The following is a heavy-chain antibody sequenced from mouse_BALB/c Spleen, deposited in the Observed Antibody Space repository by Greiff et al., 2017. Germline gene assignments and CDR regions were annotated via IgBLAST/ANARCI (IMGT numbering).Heavy chain of an antibody. CDR3: ARSYRYDDYAMDY. J-gene: IGHJ4*01. V-gene: IGHV1-14*01. D-gene: IGHD2-14*01. CDR1: GYTFTSYV. Sequence: VQLQQSAAELARPGASVKMSCKASGYTFTSYVMHWVKQKPGQGLEWIGYINPYNDGTKYNEKFKGKATLTSDKSSSTAYMELSSLTSEDSAVYYCARSYRYDDYAMDYWGQGTSVTVSS. CDR2: INPYNDGT.